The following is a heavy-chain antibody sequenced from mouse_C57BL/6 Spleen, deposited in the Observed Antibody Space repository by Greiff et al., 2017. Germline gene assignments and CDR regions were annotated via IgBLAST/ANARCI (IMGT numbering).Heavy chain of an antibody. J-gene: IGHJ2*01. CDR1: GFTFSSYT. CDR2: ISGGGGNT. Sequence: DVQLVESGGGLVKPGGSLKLSCAASGFTFSSYTMSWVRQTPEKRLEWVATISGGGGNTYYPDSVKGRYTISRDKAKNTLYLQMSSLRSEDTALYYCARHSDRTFFDDWGQGTTLTVSS. V-gene: IGHV5-9*01. CDR3: ARHSDRTFFDD.